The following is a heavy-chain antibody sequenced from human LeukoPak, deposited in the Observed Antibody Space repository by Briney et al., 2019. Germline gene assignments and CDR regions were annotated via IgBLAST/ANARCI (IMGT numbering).Heavy chain of an antibody. CDR1: GFTFDDYA. D-gene: IGHD1-26*01. CDR2: ISGDGGST. Sequence: GGSLRLSCAASGFTFDDYAMHWVRQPPGKGLEWVSLISGDGGSTYYADSVKGRFTISRDNSKNSLYLQMNSLRTEDAALYYCTKVFSGNYGLSDYWGQGTLVTVSS. CDR3: TKVFSGNYGLSDY. J-gene: IGHJ4*02. V-gene: IGHV3-43*02.